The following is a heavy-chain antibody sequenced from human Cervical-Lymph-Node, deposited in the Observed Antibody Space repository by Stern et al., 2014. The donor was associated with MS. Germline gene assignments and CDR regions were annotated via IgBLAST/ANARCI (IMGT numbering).Heavy chain of an antibody. V-gene: IGHV4-59*01. CDR1: GGSISGYY. CDR3: ARSNWDDAPNFEF. J-gene: IGHJ4*02. CDR2: IYYSGST. Sequence: QDQLVESGPGLVEPSETLSLTCTVSGGSISGYYWTWIRQPPGKGLEWIGYIYYSGSTRYNPSLKSRVSTSLDTSKNQFSLKLTSVTAADTAVYYCARSNWDDAPNFEFWGQGTLVTVSS. D-gene: IGHD1-1*01.